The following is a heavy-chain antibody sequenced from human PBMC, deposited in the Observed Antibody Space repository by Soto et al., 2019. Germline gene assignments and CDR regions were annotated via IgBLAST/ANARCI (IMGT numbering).Heavy chain of an antibody. CDR3: ATDDYGSFPY. J-gene: IGHJ4*02. V-gene: IGHV1-2*02. Sequence: HVQLVQSGTEVKKPGASVRVSCMVSGYPFTTYYIHWVRQAPGQGLEWMGWIDPRSGGTVYEQKFQGRVTMTRDTSISTVCMDLSGLTSDDTARYYCATDDYGSFPYWGQGSLVTGSS. CDR1: GYPFTTYY. CDR2: IDPRSGGT. D-gene: IGHD1-26*01.